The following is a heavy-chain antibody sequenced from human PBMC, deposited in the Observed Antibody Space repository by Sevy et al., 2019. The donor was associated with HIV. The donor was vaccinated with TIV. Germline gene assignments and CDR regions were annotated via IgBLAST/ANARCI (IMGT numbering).Heavy chain of an antibody. CDR3: ARAFRREAYTPDY. CDR1: GFIFSDYW. J-gene: IGHJ4*02. D-gene: IGHD4-4*01. Sequence: QLGGSLRLSCAASGFIFSDYWMTWVRQAPGKGLEWVATIRLDGSARYYASSVKGRFTISRDNAKNSLFLQMNSLRVEDTAVYYCARAFRREAYTPDYWGQGSLVTVSS. V-gene: IGHV3-7*03. CDR2: IRLDGSAR.